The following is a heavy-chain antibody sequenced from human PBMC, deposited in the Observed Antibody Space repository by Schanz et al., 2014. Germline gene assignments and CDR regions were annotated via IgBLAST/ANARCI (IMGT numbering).Heavy chain of an antibody. CDR2: INAYNGNT. D-gene: IGHD4-17*01. J-gene: IGHJ4*02. Sequence: QVQLVQSGAEVKKPGASVKVSCKASGYTFTGYYMHWVRQAPGQGLEWMGWINAYNGNTNSAQKFQGRVTMTTDTSTSTAYMELRSLRSDDTAVYYCAREEGTTAELGYWGQGTLVTVSS. CDR3: AREEGTTAELGY. CDR1: GYTFTGYY. V-gene: IGHV1-18*04.